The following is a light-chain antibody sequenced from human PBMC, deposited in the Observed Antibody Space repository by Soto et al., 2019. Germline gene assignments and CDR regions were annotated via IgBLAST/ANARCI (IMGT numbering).Light chain of an antibody. V-gene: IGKV3D-15*01. J-gene: IGKJ4*01. Sequence: EIVMTQSPATLSVSPVERATLSCSASQSVNIYLAWYQQKPGQAPRLLIFGASSRATGIPARFSGSGSGTEFNLTISSLQSEDFAVYFCQQYDDWLRLTFGGGTKVDI. CDR3: QQYDDWLRLT. CDR2: GAS. CDR1: QSVNIY.